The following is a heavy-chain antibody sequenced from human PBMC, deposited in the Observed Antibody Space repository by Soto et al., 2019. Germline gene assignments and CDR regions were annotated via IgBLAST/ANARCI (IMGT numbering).Heavy chain of an antibody. Sequence: PSETLSLTCTVSGGSTSSDDYYWSWIRQPPGKGLEWIGYIYYTGSTYYNPSLKSRVTISLDTSKNQFSLKLSSVTAADTAVYYCARDGGDYDSSAYQFDYWAQGTLVTVSS. CDR3: ARDGGDYDSSAYQFDY. V-gene: IGHV4-30-4*01. CDR2: IYYTGST. J-gene: IGHJ4*02. CDR1: GGSTSSDDYY. D-gene: IGHD3-22*01.